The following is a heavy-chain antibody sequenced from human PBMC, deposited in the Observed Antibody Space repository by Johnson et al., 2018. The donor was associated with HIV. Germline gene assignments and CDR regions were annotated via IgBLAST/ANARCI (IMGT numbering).Heavy chain of an antibody. J-gene: IGHJ3*02. CDR3: ARVGHSGHRSFDI. CDR1: GFTVSSNY. Sequence: VQLVESGGGLVQPGGSLRLACAASGFTVSSNYMSWVRQAPGKGLEWVSVIYRGGSTYYADSVKGRFTISRDNSKNTRYLEMNSLRAEDTAVYDSARVGHSGHRSFDIWGQGTMVTVSS. D-gene: IGHD2-15*01. CDR2: IYRGGST. V-gene: IGHV3-66*01.